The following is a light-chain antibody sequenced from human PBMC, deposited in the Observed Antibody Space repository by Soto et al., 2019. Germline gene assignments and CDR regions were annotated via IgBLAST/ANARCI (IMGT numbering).Light chain of an antibody. CDR2: DNN. Sequence: QSVLTQPPSVSAAPGQKVTISCSGSSSNIGNNYVSWYQQLPGTAPKLLIYDNNKRPSGIPDRFSGSKSGTSATLGFTGLQTGDEADYYCGTWDSSLNVGVFGGGTKLTVL. CDR3: GTWDSSLNVGV. V-gene: IGLV1-51*01. CDR1: SSNIGNNY. J-gene: IGLJ2*01.